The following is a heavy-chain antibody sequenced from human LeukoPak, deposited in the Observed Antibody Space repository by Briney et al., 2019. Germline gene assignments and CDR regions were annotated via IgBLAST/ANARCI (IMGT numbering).Heavy chain of an antibody. J-gene: IGHJ4*02. CDR3: AYSSGSFDY. Sequence: ASVKVSCKASGGMFNNYAISWLRQAPGQGLEWMGGIIPIFGTPNYAQKFQGRVTITADKSTSTAYMELSSLRSEDTAVYYCAYSSGSFDYWGQGTLVTVSS. CDR1: GGMFNNYA. V-gene: IGHV1-69*06. CDR2: IIPIFGTP. D-gene: IGHD6-25*01.